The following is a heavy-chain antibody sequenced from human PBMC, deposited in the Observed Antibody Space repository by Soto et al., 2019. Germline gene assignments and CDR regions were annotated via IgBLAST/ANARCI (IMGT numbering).Heavy chain of an antibody. J-gene: IGHJ4*02. Sequence: EVQLVESGGGLVQPGGSLRLSCAASGFTLSSYAMHWVRQAPGKGLEYVSAISSNGGSTYYANSVKGRFTISRDNSKNTLYLQMGSLRAEDMAVYYCARGQQLIDYWGQGTLVTVSS. CDR2: ISSNGGST. CDR3: ARGQQLIDY. V-gene: IGHV3-64*01. D-gene: IGHD6-13*01. CDR1: GFTLSSYA.